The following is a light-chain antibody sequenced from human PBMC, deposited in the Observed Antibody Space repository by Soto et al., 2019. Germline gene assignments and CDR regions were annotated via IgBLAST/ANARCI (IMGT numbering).Light chain of an antibody. V-gene: IGKV3-20*01. Sequence: EIVLTQSPGTLSLSPGARATLSCRASQSVASRFLAWYQQRPGQAPSLLIYGASSRATGIPDRFSGSGSGTDFTLIICRLEPEDFAVYYCQHYDGPPFTFGPGTKVDIK. CDR1: QSVASRF. CDR3: QHYDGPPFT. CDR2: GAS. J-gene: IGKJ3*01.